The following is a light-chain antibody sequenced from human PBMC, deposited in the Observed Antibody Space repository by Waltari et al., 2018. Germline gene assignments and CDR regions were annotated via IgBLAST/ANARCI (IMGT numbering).Light chain of an antibody. CDR3: QTWGTDFHT. V-gene: IGLV4-69*01. J-gene: IGLJ2*01. CDR1: CGHRNTA. CDR2: LNSDGTH. Sequence: QVVLTQSPSASASLGASVKPTCTLRCGHRNTALARHPQQPEKGPRYLMRLNSDGTHNKGDGIPDRFSGSSSGAERYLTISSLQSEDEADYYCQTWGTDFHTFGGGTRLTVL.